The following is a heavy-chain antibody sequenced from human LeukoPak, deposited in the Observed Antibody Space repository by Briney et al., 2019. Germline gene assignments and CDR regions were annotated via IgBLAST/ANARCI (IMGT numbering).Heavy chain of an antibody. Sequence: SETLSLTCAVYGGSFSGYYWSWIRQPPGKGLEWIGEINHSGSTNYNPSLKSRVTISVDTPKNQFSLKLSSVTAADTAVYYCARQRALGDYYYYYGMDVWGKGTTVTVSS. CDR1: GGSFSGYY. V-gene: IGHV4-34*01. J-gene: IGHJ6*04. CDR2: INHSGST. CDR3: ARQRALGDYYYYYGMDV. D-gene: IGHD6-25*01.